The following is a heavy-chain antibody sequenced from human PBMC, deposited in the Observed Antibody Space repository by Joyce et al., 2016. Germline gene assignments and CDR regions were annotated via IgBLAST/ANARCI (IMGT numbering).Heavy chain of an antibody. V-gene: IGHV1-18*01. CDR3: ARDNEREGRMDYAHDN. CDR2: TTGYNGKT. D-gene: IGHD4-17*01. Sequence: QVQLVQSGAEVKKPGASVRLSCEASSNTFNSYGLSWVRQAPGQGLEWKGRTTGYNGKTYYSKNFQDRVTMTIDTSTRTAYMVLRRLTSEEAAVCYWARDNEREGRMDYAHDNCGEGALVSVS. CDR1: SNTFNSYG. J-gene: IGHJ4*02.